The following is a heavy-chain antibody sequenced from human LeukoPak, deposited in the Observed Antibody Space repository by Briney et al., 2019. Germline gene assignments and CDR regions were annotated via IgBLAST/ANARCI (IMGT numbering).Heavy chain of an antibody. Sequence: SQTLSLTCTVSGGSISSGDYYWSWIRQPPGNGLEWIGYIYYSGSTYYNPSLKSRVTISVDTSKNQFSLKLSSVTAADTAVYYCARGSSAVAGDYWGQGTLVTVSS. J-gene: IGHJ4*02. CDR3: ARGSSAVAGDY. D-gene: IGHD6-19*01. CDR2: IYYSGST. V-gene: IGHV4-30-4*01. CDR1: GGSISSGDYY.